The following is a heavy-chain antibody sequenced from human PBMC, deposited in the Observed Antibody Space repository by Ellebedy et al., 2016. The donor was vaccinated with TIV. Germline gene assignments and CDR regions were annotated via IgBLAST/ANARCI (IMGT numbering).Heavy chain of an antibody. CDR1: GGTFSSYA. D-gene: IGHD1-1*01. CDR2: LIPIFGTA. Sequence: AASVKVSCKASGGTFSSYAISWVRQAPGQGLEWMGGLIPIFGTANYAQKFQGRVTITADESTSTAYMELSSLRSEDTAVYYCASGLYNWNDGHAFDIWGQGTMVTVSS. J-gene: IGHJ3*02. CDR3: ASGLYNWNDGHAFDI. V-gene: IGHV1-69*13.